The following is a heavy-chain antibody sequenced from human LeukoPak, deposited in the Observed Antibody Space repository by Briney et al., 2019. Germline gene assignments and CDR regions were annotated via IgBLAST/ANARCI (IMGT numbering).Heavy chain of an antibody. Sequence: PSETLSLTCAVYGGSFSGYYWSWIRQPPGKGLEWIGEINHSGSTNYNPSLKSRVTISVDTSKNQFSLKLSSVTAADTAVYYCARGFSGWHRIFDYWGQGTLVTVSS. J-gene: IGHJ4*02. CDR1: GGSFSGYY. CDR3: ARGFSGWHRIFDY. V-gene: IGHV4-34*01. D-gene: IGHD6-19*01. CDR2: INHSGST.